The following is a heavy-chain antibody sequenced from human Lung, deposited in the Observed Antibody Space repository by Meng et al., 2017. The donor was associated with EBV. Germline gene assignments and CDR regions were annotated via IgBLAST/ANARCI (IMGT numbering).Heavy chain of an antibody. CDR3: GVISYCSGVSCFDY. D-gene: IGHD2-15*01. Sequence: VEIQQWGAGLLKPSETLSLPCAVYGGSFSGYYWSWIRQPPGKGLEWIGEINHSGSTNYNPYLNSRVTLSVDTSKNQYSRQLRSVTAADTAVYYCGVISYCSGVSCFDYWLQLSLVTVSS. J-gene: IGHJ4*02. V-gene: IGHV4-34*01. CDR1: GGSFSGYY. CDR2: INHSGST.